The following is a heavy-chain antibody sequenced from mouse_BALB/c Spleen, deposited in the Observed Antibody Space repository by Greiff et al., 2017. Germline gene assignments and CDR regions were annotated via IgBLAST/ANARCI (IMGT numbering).Heavy chain of an antibody. CDR3: ARDKWPTMITTGDWYFDV. Sequence: EVKLVESGGGLVQPGGSRKLSCAASGFTFSDYGMAWVRQAPGKGPEWVAFISNLATSIYYADTVTGRFTISRENAKNTLYLEMSSLRSEDTAMYYCARDKWPTMITTGDWYFDVWGAGTTVTVSS. J-gene: IGHJ1*01. D-gene: IGHD2-4*01. CDR2: ISNLATSI. CDR1: GFTFSDYG. V-gene: IGHV5-15*02.